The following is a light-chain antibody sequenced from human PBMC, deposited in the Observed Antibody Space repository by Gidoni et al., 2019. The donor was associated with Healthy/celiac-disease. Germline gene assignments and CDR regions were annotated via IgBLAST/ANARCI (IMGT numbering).Light chain of an antibody. CDR3: QQSYSTLELT. CDR1: QSISSY. CDR2: AAS. J-gene: IGKJ4*01. V-gene: IGKV1-39*01. Sequence: DIQMTQSPSSLSASVGDRVTITCRASQSISSYLNWYQQKPGKDPKLLIYAASSLQSGVPSRFSGSGSGTDFTLTISSLQPEDFATYYCQQSYSTLELTFGGGTKVEIK.